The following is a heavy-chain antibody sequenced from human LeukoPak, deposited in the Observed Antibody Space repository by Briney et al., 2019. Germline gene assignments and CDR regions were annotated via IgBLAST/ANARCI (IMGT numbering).Heavy chain of an antibody. CDR2: IYPGDSDT. Sequence: GESLKISFKASGYTFTNYWIGWVRQMPGKDLEWMGTIYPGDSDTRYNPSFQGQVTIPADKSISTAYLQWSSLRASDSAMYYCARRAYSHEWFDPWGQGTLVTVSS. V-gene: IGHV5-51*01. D-gene: IGHD5-12*01. CDR3: ARRAYSHEWFDP. CDR1: GYTFTNYW. J-gene: IGHJ5*02.